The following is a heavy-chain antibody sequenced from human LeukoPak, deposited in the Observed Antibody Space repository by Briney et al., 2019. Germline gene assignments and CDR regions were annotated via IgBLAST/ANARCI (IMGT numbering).Heavy chain of an antibody. D-gene: IGHD3-22*01. CDR1: GGSISSSSYY. CDR3: ARGFNMIVVAIDY. V-gene: IGHV4-61*02. Sequence: PSETLSLTCTVSGGSISSSSYYWGWIRQPAGKGLEWIGRIYTSGSTNYNPSLKSRVTISVDTSKNQFSLKLSSVTAADTAVYYCARGFNMIVVAIDYWGQGTLVTVSS. CDR2: IYTSGST. J-gene: IGHJ4*02.